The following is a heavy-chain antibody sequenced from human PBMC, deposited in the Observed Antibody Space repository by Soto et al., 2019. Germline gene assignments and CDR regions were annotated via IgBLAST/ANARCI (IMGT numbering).Heavy chain of an antibody. CDR1: GDSMGSGDYY. V-gene: IGHV4-30-4*01. Sequence: QVQLQESGPGLVKPSQTLSLTCTVSGDSMGSGDYYWTWIRQPPGKGLEWIGYIYYIATTFYNPSLESRVNISIDTSKNHFSLRLTSVTAADTAVYYCSRGSTYYGFLTWGQGTLVTVSS. D-gene: IGHD3-10*01. CDR3: SRGSTYYGFLT. CDR2: IYYIATT. J-gene: IGHJ5*02.